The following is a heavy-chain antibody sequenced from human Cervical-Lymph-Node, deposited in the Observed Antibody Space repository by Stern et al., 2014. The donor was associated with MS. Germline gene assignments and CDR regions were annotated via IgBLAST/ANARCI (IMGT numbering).Heavy chain of an antibody. J-gene: IGHJ3*02. CDR3: AKWGAYYYDSSGFDAFDI. CDR1: GFTFSSYA. V-gene: IGHV3-23*04. CDR2: ISGSGGST. D-gene: IGHD3-22*01. Sequence: VQLVESGGGLVQPGGSLRLSCAASGFTFSSYAMSWVRQAPGKGLEWVSVISGSGGSTYYADSVKGRFTISRDNSKNTLYLQVNSLRAEDTAVYYCAKWGAYYYDSSGFDAFDIWGQGTMVTVSS.